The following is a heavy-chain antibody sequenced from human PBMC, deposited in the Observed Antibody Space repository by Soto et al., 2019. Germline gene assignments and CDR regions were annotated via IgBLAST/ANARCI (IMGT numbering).Heavy chain of an antibody. D-gene: IGHD1-7*01. V-gene: IGHV3-23*01. CDR1: GFTFSSYA. Sequence: PGGSLRLSCAASGFTFSSYAMSWVRQAPGKGLEWVSAISGSGGSTYYADSVKGRFTISRDNSKNTLYLQMNSLRAEDTAVYYCAKGTRYNWNYGLFDYFDYWGQGTLVTVSS. CDR3: AKGTRYNWNYGLFDYFDY. CDR2: ISGSGGST. J-gene: IGHJ4*02.